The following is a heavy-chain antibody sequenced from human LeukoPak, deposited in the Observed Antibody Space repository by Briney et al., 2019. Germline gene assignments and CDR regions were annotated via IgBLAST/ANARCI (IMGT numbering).Heavy chain of an antibody. J-gene: IGHJ4*02. CDR2: IYYSGST. D-gene: IGHD6-13*01. V-gene: IGHV4-59*01. Sequence: PSETLSLTCTVSGGSISSYYWSWIRQPPGKGLEWIGYIYYSGSTNYNPSLKSRVTISVDTSKNQFSLKLSSVTAADTAVYYCARGVGQQLGYYFDYWGQGTLVTVSS. CDR3: ARGVGQQLGYYFDY. CDR1: GGSISSYY.